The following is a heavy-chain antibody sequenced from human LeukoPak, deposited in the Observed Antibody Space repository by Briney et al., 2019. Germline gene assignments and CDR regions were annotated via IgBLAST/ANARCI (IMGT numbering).Heavy chain of an antibody. Sequence: PGGSLRLSCAASGFTFSSYAMSWVRQAPGKGLEWVSAISGSGDSTYYADSVKGRFTISRDNSKNTLYLQMNSLRVEDTAVYYCAKDRGDYFDYWGQGTLVTVSS. J-gene: IGHJ4*02. CDR3: AKDRGDYFDY. CDR1: GFTFSSYA. CDR2: ISGSGDST. V-gene: IGHV3-23*01. D-gene: IGHD5-24*01.